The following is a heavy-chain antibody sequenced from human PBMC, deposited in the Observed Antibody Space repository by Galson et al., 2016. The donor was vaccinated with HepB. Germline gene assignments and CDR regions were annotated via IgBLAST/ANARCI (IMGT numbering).Heavy chain of an antibody. CDR2: ISTSGTNT. Sequence: SLRLSCAASGFTFGDYDMTWIRQAPGKGLEWVSSISTSGTNTYYADSVKGRFTISRDNAKNALYVQMNSLRVEDTALYYCARDPGYITAAPFFDYWGQGTLVTVSS. CDR1: GFTFGDYD. J-gene: IGHJ4*02. CDR3: ARDPGYITAAPFFDY. D-gene: IGHD5-24*01. V-gene: IGHV3-11*04.